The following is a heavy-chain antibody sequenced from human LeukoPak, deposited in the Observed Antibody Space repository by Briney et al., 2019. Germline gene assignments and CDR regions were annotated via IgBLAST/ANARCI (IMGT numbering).Heavy chain of an antibody. CDR2: ISYDGSNK. V-gene: IGHV3-30*18. J-gene: IGHJ4*02. CDR1: GFTFSSYG. D-gene: IGHD2-2*02. CDR3: AKLLDCSSTSCYKPNPFDY. Sequence: GGSLRLSCAASGFTFSSYGMHWVRQAPGRGLEWVAVISYDGSNKYYADPVKGRFTISRDNSKNTLYLQMNSLRAEDTAVYYCAKLLDCSSTSCYKPNPFDYWGQGTLVTVSS.